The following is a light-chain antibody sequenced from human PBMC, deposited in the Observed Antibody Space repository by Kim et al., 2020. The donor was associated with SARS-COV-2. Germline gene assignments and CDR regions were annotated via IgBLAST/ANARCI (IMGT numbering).Light chain of an antibody. Sequence: SVSTGQTASITCSGDRLGDKYVCWFQQKPGQSPGVVIYQDTKRPSGIPERFSGSNSGNTATLTISGTQAMDEADYYCHVWDSTTTVFGGGNQLTVL. CDR3: HVWDSTTTV. V-gene: IGLV3-1*01. CDR1: RLGDKY. CDR2: QDT. J-gene: IGLJ2*01.